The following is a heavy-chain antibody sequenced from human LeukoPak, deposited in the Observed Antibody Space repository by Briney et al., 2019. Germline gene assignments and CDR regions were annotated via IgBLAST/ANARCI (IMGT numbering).Heavy chain of an antibody. CDR2: IYYSGST. J-gene: IGHJ3*02. V-gene: IGHV4-59*12. CDR1: GGSISSYY. CDR3: ARAPRRANAFDI. Sequence: PSETLSLTCTVSGGSISSYYWSWIRQPPGKGLEWIGYIYYSGSTNYNPSLKSRVTISVDTSKNQFSLKLSSVTAADTAVYYCARAPRRANAFDIWGQGTMVTVSS.